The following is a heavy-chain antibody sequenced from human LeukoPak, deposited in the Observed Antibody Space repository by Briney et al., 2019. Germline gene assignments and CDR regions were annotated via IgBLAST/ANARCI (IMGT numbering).Heavy chain of an antibody. J-gene: IGHJ3*02. V-gene: IGHV4-61*02. Sequence: SETLSLTCTVSGGSISSGSYYWSWIRQPAGKGLEWIGRIYTSGSTNYNPSLKSRVTISVDTSKNQFSLKLSSVTAADTAVYYCARDWGRVTIFGVLTAGGAFDIWGQGTMVTVSS. CDR3: ARDWGRVTIFGVLTAGGAFDI. CDR2: IYTSGST. CDR1: GGSISSGSYY. D-gene: IGHD3-3*01.